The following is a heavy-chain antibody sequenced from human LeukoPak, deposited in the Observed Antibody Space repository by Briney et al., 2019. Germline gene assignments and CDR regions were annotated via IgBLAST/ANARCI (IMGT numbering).Heavy chain of an antibody. V-gene: IGHV3-7*03. J-gene: IGHJ4*02. Sequence: GGSLTLSRAASGFTFSTYWMTWVRQGPGKGLEWVANIRQDGGEAYYVDSVKGRFTISRDNAKASVYLQMSSLTADDTAVYYCVRGGTFRYSGTSGDYWGQGTLVTVSS. D-gene: IGHD1-26*01. CDR1: GFTFSTYW. CDR2: IRQDGGEA. CDR3: VRGGTFRYSGTSGDY.